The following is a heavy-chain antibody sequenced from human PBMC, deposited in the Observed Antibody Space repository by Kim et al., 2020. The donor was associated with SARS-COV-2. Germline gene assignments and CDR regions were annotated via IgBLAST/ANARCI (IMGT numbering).Heavy chain of an antibody. Sequence: ASVKVSCKASGYTFTGYYMHWVRQAPGQGLEWMGWINPNSGGTNYAQKFQGWVTMTRDTSISTAYMELSRLRSDDTAVYYCARDGDSSGWYAFDYWGQGTLVTVSS. CDR2: INPNSGGT. CDR1: GYTFTGYY. D-gene: IGHD6-19*01. J-gene: IGHJ4*02. V-gene: IGHV1-2*04. CDR3: ARDGDSSGWYAFDY.